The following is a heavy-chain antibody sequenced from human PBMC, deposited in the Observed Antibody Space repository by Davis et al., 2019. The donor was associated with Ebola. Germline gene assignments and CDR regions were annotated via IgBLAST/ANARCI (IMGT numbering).Heavy chain of an antibody. V-gene: IGHV4-59*12. Sequence: MPGGSLRLSCTVSGGSISSYYWSWIRQPPGKGLEWIGYIYYSGSTYYHPSLKSRVTISVDKSKNQFSLKLSSVTAADTAVYYCARRPNSGYDYVAGFGWFDPWGQGTLVTVSS. D-gene: IGHD5-12*01. CDR1: GGSISSYY. CDR2: IYYSGST. J-gene: IGHJ5*02. CDR3: ARRPNSGYDYVAGFGWFDP.